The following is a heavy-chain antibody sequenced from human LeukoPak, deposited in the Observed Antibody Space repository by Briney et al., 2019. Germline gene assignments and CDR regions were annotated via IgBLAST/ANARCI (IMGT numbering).Heavy chain of an antibody. V-gene: IGHV7-4-1*01. CDR3: ARERLSGWFVVDI. Sequence: ASVKVSCKASGYTLTDYAMNWVRQAPGQGLEWMGWINTNTGNPTYAQGFTGRFVFSLDTSVNTAYLQIDSLKAEDTAMYYCARERLSGWFVVDIWGQGTMVTVSS. CDR2: INTNTGNP. J-gene: IGHJ3*02. CDR1: GYTLTDYA. D-gene: IGHD6-19*01.